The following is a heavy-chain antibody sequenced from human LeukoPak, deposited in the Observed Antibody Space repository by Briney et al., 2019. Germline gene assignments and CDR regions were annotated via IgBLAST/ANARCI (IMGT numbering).Heavy chain of an antibody. D-gene: IGHD6-19*01. V-gene: IGHV3-33*01. J-gene: IGHJ3*02. CDR3: ASKIAVAGTHDAFDI. CDR2: IWYDGSNK. Sequence: GGSLRLSCAASGFTFSSNGMHWVRQAPGKGLEWVAVIWYDGSNKYYADSVKGRFTISRDNSKNTLYLQMNSLRAEDTAVYYCASKIAVAGTHDAFDIWGQGTMVTVSS. CDR1: GFTFSSNG.